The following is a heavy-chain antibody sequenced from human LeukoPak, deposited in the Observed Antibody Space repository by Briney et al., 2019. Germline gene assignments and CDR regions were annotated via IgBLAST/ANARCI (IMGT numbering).Heavy chain of an antibody. CDR3: AGGPVASIYYYYMDV. CDR1: GFTFSNSA. D-gene: IGHD5-12*01. CDR2: VSSNGDST. V-gene: IGHV3-64*02. J-gene: IGHJ6*03. Sequence: GGSLRLSCAASGFTFSNSAMHWVRQVPGKGLEYVSAVSSNGDSTYYADSVKGRFTITRDSSKNTLYLQMASLRPEDTAVYYCAGGPVASIYYYYMDVWGKGATVAVSS.